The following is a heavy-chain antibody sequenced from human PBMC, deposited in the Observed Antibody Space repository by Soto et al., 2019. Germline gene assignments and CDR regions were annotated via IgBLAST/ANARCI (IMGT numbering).Heavy chain of an antibody. CDR2: ISGSGGST. CDR1: GFTFSSYA. J-gene: IGHJ4*02. V-gene: IGHV3-23*01. Sequence: EVQLLESGGGLVQPGGSLRLSCAASGFTFSSYAMSWVRQAPGKGLEWVSAISGSGGSTYYADSVKGRFTISRDNSKNTRYLQMNSLRAEDTAVYYCAKDRVMITFGGVIPFDYWGQGTLVTVSS. CDR3: AKDRVMITFGGVIPFDY. D-gene: IGHD3-16*01.